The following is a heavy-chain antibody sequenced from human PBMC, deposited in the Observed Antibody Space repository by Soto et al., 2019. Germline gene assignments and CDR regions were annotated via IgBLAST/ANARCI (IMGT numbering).Heavy chain of an antibody. J-gene: IGHJ4*02. CDR1: GYXFTSYW. V-gene: IGHV5-51*01. CDR3: ARVLDVTTLGY. CDR2: IYPGDSDT. D-gene: IGHD4-17*01. Sequence: EXLKISCKCSGYXFTSYWLGWVRQMPGKGLEWIGFIYPGDSDTRYSPSFQGKVTISAEKSISTAYLKWSRLKASDTAMYYCARVLDVTTLGYWGQGTLVTVSS.